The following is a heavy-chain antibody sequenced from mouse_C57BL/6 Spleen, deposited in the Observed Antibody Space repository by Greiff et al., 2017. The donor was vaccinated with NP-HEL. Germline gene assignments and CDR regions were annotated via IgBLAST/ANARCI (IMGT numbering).Heavy chain of an antibody. CDR3: ARHCPDGYYFDY. Sequence: EEHLVESGGDLVKPGGSLKLSCAASGFTFSSYGMSWVRQTPDKRLEWVATISSGGSYTYYPDSVNGRFTISRDNAKNTLYLQMSSLKSEDTAMYYCARHCPDGYYFDYWGQGTTRTVSS. D-gene: IGHD2-3*01. J-gene: IGHJ2*01. CDR2: ISSGGSYT. CDR1: GFTFSSYG. V-gene: IGHV5-6*01.